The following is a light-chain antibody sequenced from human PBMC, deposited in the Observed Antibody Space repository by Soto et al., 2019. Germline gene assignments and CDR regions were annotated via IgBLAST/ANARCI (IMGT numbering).Light chain of an antibody. CDR1: SSDVGGYNY. J-gene: IGLJ2*01. V-gene: IGLV2-8*01. CDR3: SSYGGSNNLI. CDR2: DVS. Sequence: QSALTQPPSASGSPGQSVTISCTGTSSDVGGYNYVSWYQQHPGKAPKLMIYDVSERPSVVPDRFSGSKSGNTASLTVSGLQAEDEADYYCSSYGGSNNLIFGGGTKLTVL.